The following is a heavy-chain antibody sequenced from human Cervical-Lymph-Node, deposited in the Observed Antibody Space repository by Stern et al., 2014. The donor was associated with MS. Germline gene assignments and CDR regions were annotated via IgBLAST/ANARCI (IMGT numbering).Heavy chain of an antibody. CDR1: GFSLSTHGVG. D-gene: IGHD3-16*01. CDR3: VRAHVGLAP. CDR2: IYREYYK. J-gene: IGHJ5*02. Sequence: QVTLKESGPTLVRPTQTLTLTCTFSGFSLSTHGVGVGWIRQPPGKALEWHSLIYREYYKLYSPTLKSRLTITKDSSKKQVVLSVTNLGPGDTATYYCVRAHVGLAPRGQGILVTVSS. V-gene: IGHV2-5*02.